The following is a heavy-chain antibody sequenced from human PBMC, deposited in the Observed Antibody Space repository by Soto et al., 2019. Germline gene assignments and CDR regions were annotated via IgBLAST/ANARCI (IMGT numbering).Heavy chain of an antibody. CDR3: ARERGLTASTLFGY. CDR1: GYTFTSYG. V-gene: IGHV1-18*01. D-gene: IGHD3-10*02. CDR2: VGTYNGNT. Sequence: ASVKVSCKASGYTFTSYGINWVRQAPGQGLEWMGRVGTYNGNTKYAQKFQGRVTMTTDTSTSTVYMHLRSLRSDDTAVYYCARERGLTASTLFGYWGQGTVVTVSS. J-gene: IGHJ4*02.